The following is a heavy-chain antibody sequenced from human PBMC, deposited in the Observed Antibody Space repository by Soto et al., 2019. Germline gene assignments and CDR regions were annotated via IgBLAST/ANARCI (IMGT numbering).Heavy chain of an antibody. V-gene: IGHV4-59*01. Sequence: SETLSLTGTASGGSLTNYYYSWIRQPPGKGLEWIGNAFYSGTTNYNPSLKSPVTISVDTSKNQISLRLSSVTAADTAVYYCARDRSALAPYFYGMDVWGQGTTVTVSS. J-gene: IGHJ6*02. CDR3: ARDRSALAPYFYGMDV. CDR1: GGSLTNYY. CDR2: AFYSGTT. D-gene: IGHD5-18*01.